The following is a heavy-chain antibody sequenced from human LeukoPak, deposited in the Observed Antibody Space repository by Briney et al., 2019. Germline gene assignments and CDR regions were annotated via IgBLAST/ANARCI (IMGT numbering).Heavy chain of an antibody. V-gene: IGHV4-39*01. CDR2: IYYSGST. CDR1: GGSISSYNYY. CDR3: ASSSWFGELSHASDY. D-gene: IGHD3-10*01. Sequence: SETLSLTCTVSGGSISSYNYYWGWIRQPPGRGVEWVGNIYYSGSTYYNPSLKSRVTISVDTSKNKFSLKLSSVTAAATAVYYCASSSWFGELSHASDYWGQGTLVTVSS. J-gene: IGHJ4*02.